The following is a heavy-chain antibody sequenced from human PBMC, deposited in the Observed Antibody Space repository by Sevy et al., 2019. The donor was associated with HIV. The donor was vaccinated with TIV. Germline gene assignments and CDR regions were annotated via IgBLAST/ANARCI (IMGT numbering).Heavy chain of an antibody. V-gene: IGHV1-69*06. CDR3: ARVKDYYDSSGHGAFDI. D-gene: IGHD3-22*01. Sequence: ASVKVSCKASGGTFSSYAISWVRQAPGQGLEWMGGIIPIFGTANYAQKFQGGVTITAGKSTGPAYMELSSLRSEDTAVYYCARVKDYYDSSGHGAFDIWGQGTMVTVSS. CDR2: IIPIFGTA. CDR1: GGTFSSYA. J-gene: IGHJ3*02.